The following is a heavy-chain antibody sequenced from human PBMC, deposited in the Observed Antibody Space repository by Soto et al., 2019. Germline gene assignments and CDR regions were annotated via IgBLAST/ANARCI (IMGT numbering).Heavy chain of an antibody. J-gene: IGHJ3*02. D-gene: IGHD6-19*01. V-gene: IGHV5-10-1*01. CDR3: ARTLEVAGIMNAVDI. CDR1: GYSFTSYW. Sequence: GESLKISCKGSGYSFTSYWICWVRQMPGKGLEWMGRIDPSDSYTNYSPSFQGHVTISADKSISTAYLQWSSLKASDTAMYYCARTLEVAGIMNAVDIWGQGTMVTVS. CDR2: IDPSDSYT.